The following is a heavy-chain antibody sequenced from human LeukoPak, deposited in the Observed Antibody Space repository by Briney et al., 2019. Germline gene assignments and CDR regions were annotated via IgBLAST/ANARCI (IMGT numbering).Heavy chain of an antibody. CDR3: AKANWVSNADAVL. CDR1: GFTLSSYA. V-gene: IGHV3-23*01. D-gene: IGHD1-1*01. Sequence: GGSLTLSCAASGFTLSSYAMSWVREAPARGLEWVSSLRGNGDTFYADSVKGRFTLSRDDSRNTVYLQLNNLRVEDTAVYYCAKANWVSNADAVLWGQGTVVTVSS. CDR2: LRGNGDT. J-gene: IGHJ4*02.